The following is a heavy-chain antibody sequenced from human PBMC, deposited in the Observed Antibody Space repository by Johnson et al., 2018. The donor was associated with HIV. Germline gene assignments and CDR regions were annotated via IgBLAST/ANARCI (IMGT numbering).Heavy chain of an antibody. V-gene: IGHV3-9*01. CDR2: ISWNSGTI. Sequence: VESGGGLVQPGRSLRLSCAASGFTFDDYAMHWVRQAPGKGLEWISGISWNSGTIGYADSVKGRFTIFRDSAKNSLYLQMNSLRTEDTALYYCAKDHWVVGSWGQGTMVTVSS. D-gene: IGHD3-16*01. CDR3: AKDHWVVGS. CDR1: GFTFDDYA. J-gene: IGHJ3*01.